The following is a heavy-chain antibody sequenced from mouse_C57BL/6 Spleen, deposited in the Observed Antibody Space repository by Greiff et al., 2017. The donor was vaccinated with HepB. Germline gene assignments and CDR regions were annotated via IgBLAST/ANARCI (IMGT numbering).Heavy chain of an antibody. Sequence: VQLQQSGPELVKPGASVKISCKASGYSFTGYYMNWVKQSPEKSLEWIGEINPSTGGTTYNQKFKAKATLTVDKSSSTAYMQLKSLTSEDSAVYYCARRNYDYDVPWFAYWGQGTLVTVSA. V-gene: IGHV1-42*01. CDR3: ARRNYDYDVPWFAY. D-gene: IGHD2-4*01. CDR2: INPSTGGT. J-gene: IGHJ3*01. CDR1: GYSFTGYY.